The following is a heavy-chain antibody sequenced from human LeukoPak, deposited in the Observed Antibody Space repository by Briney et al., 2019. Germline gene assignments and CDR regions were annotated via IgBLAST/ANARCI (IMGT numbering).Heavy chain of an antibody. D-gene: IGHD3-9*01. Sequence: SETLSLTCTVSGGSIRTSSWNRLRQPAGKGLEWIGLIYSSGNTNYNPSLQSRVTMSVDPSKNQFSLKLSSVTAADTAVYYCARQSGLLRYFDWLSPGDAFDIWGQGTMVTVSS. CDR1: GGSIRTSS. J-gene: IGHJ3*02. CDR3: ARQSGLLRYFDWLSPGDAFDI. V-gene: IGHV4-4*07. CDR2: IYSSGNT.